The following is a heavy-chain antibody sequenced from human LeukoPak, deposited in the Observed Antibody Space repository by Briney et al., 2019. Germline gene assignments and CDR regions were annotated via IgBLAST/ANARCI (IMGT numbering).Heavy chain of an antibody. Sequence: GGSLRLSCAASGFTYSHYGMHWVRQAPGKGLEWVAVIWSDATEKYYGDAAKGRFTISRDNSRNTLYLQMNSLRVEDTAVYYCARDAQRGFDYSNSLEYWGQGTLVTVSS. CDR2: IWSDATEK. CDR1: GFTYSHYG. CDR3: ARDAQRGFDYSNSLEY. J-gene: IGHJ4*02. V-gene: IGHV3-33*08. D-gene: IGHD4-11*01.